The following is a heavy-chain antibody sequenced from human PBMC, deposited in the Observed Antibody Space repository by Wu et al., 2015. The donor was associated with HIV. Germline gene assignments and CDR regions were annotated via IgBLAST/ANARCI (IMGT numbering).Heavy chain of an antibody. J-gene: IGHJ4*02. CDR3: ARVRYYYDSSGYHPFDY. Sequence: QVQLVQSGAEVKKPGASVKVSCKASGYTFTSYYMHWARQAPGQGLEWMGIINPSGGSTSYAQKFQGRVTMTRDTSTSTVYMELSSLRSEDTAVYYCARVRYYYDSSGYHPFDYWGQGTLVTVSS. D-gene: IGHD3-22*01. CDR2: INPSGGST. V-gene: IGHV1-46*01. CDR1: GYTFTSYY.